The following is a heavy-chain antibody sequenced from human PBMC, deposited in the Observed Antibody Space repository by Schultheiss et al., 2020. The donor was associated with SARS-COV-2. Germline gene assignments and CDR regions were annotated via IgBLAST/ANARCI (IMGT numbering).Heavy chain of an antibody. V-gene: IGHV1-3*01. Sequence: ASVKVSCKASGYTFTSYAMHWVRQAPGQRLEWMGWSNAGNGNTKYSQKFQGRVTITRDTSASTAYMELSSLRSEDTAVYYCARDDYGGNNFDYWGQGTLVNVSS. CDR1: GYTFTSYA. CDR3: ARDDYGGNNFDY. CDR2: SNAGNGNT. J-gene: IGHJ4*02. D-gene: IGHD4-23*01.